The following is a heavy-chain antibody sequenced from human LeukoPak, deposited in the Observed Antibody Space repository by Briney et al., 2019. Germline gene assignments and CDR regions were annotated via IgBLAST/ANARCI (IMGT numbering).Heavy chain of an antibody. CDR1: GFTFRNYA. CDR2: ISYNGSNK. J-gene: IGHJ4*02. D-gene: IGHD6-6*01. Sequence: PGGSLRLSCAASGFTFRNYAMHWVRQAPGKGLEWVAVISYNGSNKYYADSVKGRFTISRDNAKNSLYLQMNSLRAEDTAVYYCARGTYIAARPVLDYWGQGTLVTVSS. V-gene: IGHV3-30-3*01. CDR3: ARGTYIAARPVLDY.